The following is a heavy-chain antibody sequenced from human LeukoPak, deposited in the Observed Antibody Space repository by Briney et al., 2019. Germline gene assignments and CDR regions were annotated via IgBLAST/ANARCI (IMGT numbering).Heavy chain of an antibody. V-gene: IGHV4-34*01. CDR3: ARVTTVYYYGSGSPIDY. D-gene: IGHD3-10*01. Sequence: SETLSLTCAVYGGSFSGYYWSWIRQPPGKGLGWIGEINHSGSTNYKPSLKSRVTISVDTSKNQFSLKLSSVTAADTAVYYCARVTTVYYYGSGSPIDYWGQGTLVTVSS. J-gene: IGHJ4*02. CDR1: GGSFSGYY. CDR2: INHSGST.